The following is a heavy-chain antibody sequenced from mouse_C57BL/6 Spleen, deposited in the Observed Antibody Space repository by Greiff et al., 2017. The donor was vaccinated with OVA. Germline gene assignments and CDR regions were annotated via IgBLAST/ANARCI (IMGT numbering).Heavy chain of an antibody. V-gene: IGHV1-80*01. CDR2: IYPGDGDT. J-gene: IGHJ3*01. Sequence: QVHVKQSGAELVKPGASVKISCKASGYAFSSYWMNWVKQRPGKGLEWIGQIYPGDGDTNYNGKFKGKATLTADKSSSTAYMQLSSLTSEDSAVYFCARGYYDYDEGNWFAYWGQGTLVTVSA. D-gene: IGHD2-4*01. CDR3: ARGYYDYDEGNWFAY. CDR1: GYAFSSYW.